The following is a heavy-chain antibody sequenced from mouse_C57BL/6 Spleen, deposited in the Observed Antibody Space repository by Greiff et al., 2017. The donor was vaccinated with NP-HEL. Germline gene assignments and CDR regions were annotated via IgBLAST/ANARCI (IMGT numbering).Heavy chain of an antibody. V-gene: IGHV1-66*01. J-gene: IGHJ3*01. D-gene: IGHD2-2*01. CDR2: IYPGSGNT. Sequence: QLQQSGPELVKPGASVKISCKASGYSFTSYYIHWVKQRPGQGLEWIGWIYPGSGNTKYNEKFKGKATLTADTSSSTAYMQLSSLTSEDSAVYYCASGYDGFAYWGQGTLVTVSA. CDR1: GYSFTSYY. CDR3: ASGYDGFAY.